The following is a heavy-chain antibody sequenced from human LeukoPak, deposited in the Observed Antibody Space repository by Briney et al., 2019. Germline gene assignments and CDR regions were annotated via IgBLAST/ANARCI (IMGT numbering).Heavy chain of an antibody. CDR3: TTVSDFWSGYYEPPFDY. CDR2: IKSKTDGGTT. V-gene: IGHV3-15*01. D-gene: IGHD3-3*01. J-gene: IGHJ4*02. Sequence: GGSLRLSCAASGFTFSNAWMSWVRQAPGKGLASVGRIKSKTDGGTTDYAAPVKGRFTISRDDSKNTLYLQMNSLKTEDTAVYYCTTVSDFWSGYYEPPFDYWGQGTLVTVSS. CDR1: GFTFSNAW.